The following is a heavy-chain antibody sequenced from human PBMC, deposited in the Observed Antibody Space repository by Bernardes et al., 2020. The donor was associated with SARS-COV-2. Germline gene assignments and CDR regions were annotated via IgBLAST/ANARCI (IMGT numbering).Heavy chain of an antibody. CDR3: AKDRYLGYCSSTSCYIEGWFDP. J-gene: IGHJ5*02. Sequence: GGSLRLSCAASGFTFSSYAMSWVRQAPGTGLEWVSAISGSGGSTYYADSVKGRFTISRDNSKNTLYLQMNSLRAEDTAVYYCAKDRYLGYCSSTSCYIEGWFDPWGQGTLVTGSA. CDR2: ISGSGGST. V-gene: IGHV3-23*01. D-gene: IGHD2-2*02. CDR1: GFTFSSYA.